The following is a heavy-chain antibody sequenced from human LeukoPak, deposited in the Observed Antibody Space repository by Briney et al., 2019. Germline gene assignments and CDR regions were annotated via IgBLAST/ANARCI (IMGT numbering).Heavy chain of an antibody. CDR1: GDSVSSNRAA. D-gene: IGHD5-24*01. J-gene: IGHJ6*02. CDR3: ARERWLQVGSSYYGLDV. CDR2: TYYRSKWYN. V-gene: IGHV6-1*01. Sequence: QTLSLTCAISGDSVSSNRAAWNWIRQSPSRGLEWLGRTYYRSKWYNDYAVSVKGRINISPDTSKNQFSLQLNSVTPEDTAVYYCARERWLQVGSSYYGLDVWGQGTTVTVSS.